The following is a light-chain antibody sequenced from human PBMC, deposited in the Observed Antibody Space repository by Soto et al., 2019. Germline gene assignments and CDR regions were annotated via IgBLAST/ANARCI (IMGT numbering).Light chain of an antibody. Sequence: ETVMTQSPATLSVSPGETATLCCRTSQGLNRNLAWYQQKLGQAPTVLIYGASTRATGIPARFSGSGSETEFILTISSLQSEDFAVSYCHEYNTWPWTFGQGTKVDIK. J-gene: IGKJ1*01. CDR2: GAS. CDR1: QGLNRN. V-gene: IGKV3-15*01. CDR3: HEYNTWPWT.